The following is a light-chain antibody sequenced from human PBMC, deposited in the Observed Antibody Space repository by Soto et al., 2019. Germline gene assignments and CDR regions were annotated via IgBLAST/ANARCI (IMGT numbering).Light chain of an antibody. J-gene: IGKJ4*01. CDR3: QQYSNWPPVLT. CDR2: GAS. Sequence: EIMMTQSPSTLSVSPGDRATLSCRASQSVSSDLAWYQQKPGQAPRLLIFGASTRATDIPARFSGSGSGTEFTLTISSLQSEDFAVYYCQQYSNWPPVLTFGGGTKVDIK. V-gene: IGKV3-15*01. CDR1: QSVSSD.